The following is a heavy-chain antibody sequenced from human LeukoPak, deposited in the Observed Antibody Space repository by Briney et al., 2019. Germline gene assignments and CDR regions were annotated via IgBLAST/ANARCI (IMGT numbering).Heavy chain of an antibody. CDR2: ISAYNGNT. V-gene: IGHV1-18*01. CDR1: GYTFTSYG. J-gene: IGHJ4*02. CDR3: ARDDNGEMATIGMVY. D-gene: IGHD5-24*01. Sequence: ASVKVSCKASGYTFTSYGISWVRQAPGQGLEWMGWISAYNGNTNYAQKLQGRVTMTTDTSTSTAYMELRSLRFDDTAVYYCARDDNGEMATIGMVYWGQGTLVTVSS.